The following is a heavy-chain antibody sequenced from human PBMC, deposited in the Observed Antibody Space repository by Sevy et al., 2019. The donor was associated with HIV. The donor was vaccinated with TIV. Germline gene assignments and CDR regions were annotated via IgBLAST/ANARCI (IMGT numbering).Heavy chain of an antibody. CDR3: ASTRDYYESNGYYFDY. Sequence: ASVKVSCKVSGYTLTELSMHWVRQAPGKGLEWMGGFDPEDGETIYAQKFQGRVTMTEDTSTHTAYMELSSLRSEDTAVYYCASTRDYYESNGYYFDYWGQGTLVTVSS. D-gene: IGHD3-22*01. CDR2: FDPEDGET. CDR1: GYTLTELS. J-gene: IGHJ4*02. V-gene: IGHV1-24*01.